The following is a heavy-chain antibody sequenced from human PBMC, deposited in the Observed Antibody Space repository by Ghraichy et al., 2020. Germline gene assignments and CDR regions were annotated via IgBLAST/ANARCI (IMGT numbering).Heavy chain of an antibody. Sequence: SETLSLTCTVDSIKSTGHYWGWVRQPPGKGLEWIAIIHYSGITYKNPSLQSRLTTSVDTSKNQISLNLTSVTAADTAVYFCARHARIGGDFWGPGTLVIVSS. D-gene: IGHD1-26*01. V-gene: IGHV4-39*01. CDR2: IHYSGIT. CDR3: ARHARIGGDF. J-gene: IGHJ4*02. CDR1: DSIKSTGHY.